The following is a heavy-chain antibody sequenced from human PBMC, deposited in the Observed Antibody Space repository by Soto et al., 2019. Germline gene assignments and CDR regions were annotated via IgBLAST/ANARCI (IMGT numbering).Heavy chain of an antibody. CDR2: MNPNSGHT. D-gene: IGHD2-2*01. V-gene: IGHV1-8*01. Sequence: QVQLVQSGAEVKKPGASMKVSCKASGYTFTSHDINWMRQATGQGLEWMGWMNPNSGHTNYAQKFQGRVTMTRDTSISTAYMELTNLRSEDTAIYYCASDMSTTWGQGTLVTVSS. J-gene: IGHJ5*02. CDR3: ASDMSTT. CDR1: GYTFTSHD.